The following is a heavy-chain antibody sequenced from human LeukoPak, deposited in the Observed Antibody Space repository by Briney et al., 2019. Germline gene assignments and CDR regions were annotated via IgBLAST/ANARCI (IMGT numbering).Heavy chain of an antibody. CDR1: GGSISSGGYY. Sequence: KTSETLSLTCAVSGGSISSGGYYWSWIRQHPGKGLEWIGYIYYSGSTYYNPSLKSRVTISVDTSKNQFSLKLSSVTAADTAVYYCARFDPRAYYYDSSGYPQEPKIDYWGQGTLVTVSS. J-gene: IGHJ4*02. V-gene: IGHV4-31*11. CDR3: ARFDPRAYYYDSSGYPQEPKIDY. CDR2: IYYSGST. D-gene: IGHD3-22*01.